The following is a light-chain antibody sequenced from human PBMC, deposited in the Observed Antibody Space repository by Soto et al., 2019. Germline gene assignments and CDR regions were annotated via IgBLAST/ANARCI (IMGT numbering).Light chain of an antibody. Sequence: DIQMTQSPSSLSASVGDRVTIICQASQDITNYLNWYQQKPGKAPKLLIHDSSNLETGVPSRFSGSGSGTYFSFTIISLQPEDIATYFCQQFDSPPLTFGQGTRLEIK. J-gene: IGKJ5*01. CDR1: QDITNY. V-gene: IGKV1-33*01. CDR3: QQFDSPPLT. CDR2: DSS.